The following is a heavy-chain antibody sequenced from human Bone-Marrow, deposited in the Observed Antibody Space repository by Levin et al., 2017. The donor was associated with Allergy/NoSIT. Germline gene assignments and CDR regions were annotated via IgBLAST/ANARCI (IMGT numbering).Heavy chain of an antibody. Sequence: LSLPCAASGFRFDDYAMHWVRQVPAKGLEWVSGITWNSGNIVYADSLKGRFTISRDNAKNSLYLQMNSLTPEDTALYFCTRDSEKKVDTPLVTAFDSWGQGTLVTVSS. V-gene: IGHV3-9*01. CDR2: ITWNSGNI. D-gene: IGHD5-18*01. CDR1: GFRFDDYA. J-gene: IGHJ4*02. CDR3: TRDSEKKVDTPLVTAFDS.